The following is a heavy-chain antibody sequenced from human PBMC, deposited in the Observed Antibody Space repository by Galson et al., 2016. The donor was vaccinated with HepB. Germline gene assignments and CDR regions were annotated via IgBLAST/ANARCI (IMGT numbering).Heavy chain of an antibody. CDR2: ISSSSSNI. V-gene: IGHV3-48*02. Sequence: SLRLSCAASGFTFSSYSMNLVRQAPGKGLEWVSFISSSSSNIYYADSVKGRFTISRDNAKNSLYLQMNSLRDEDTAVYYCARVFGMLPPYYDRWSDYWGQGTLVSVSS. CDR3: ARVFGMLPPYYDRWSDY. CDR1: GFTFSSYS. D-gene: IGHD3-22*01. J-gene: IGHJ4*02.